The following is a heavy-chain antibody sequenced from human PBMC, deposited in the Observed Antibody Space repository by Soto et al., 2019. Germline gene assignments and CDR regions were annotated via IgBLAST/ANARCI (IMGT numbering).Heavy chain of an antibody. Sequence: QVQLVQSGAEVKKPGSSVKVSCKASGGTFSSYTISWVRQAPGQGLEWMGRIIPILGIANYAQKFQGRVTITADKYTSTAYRELSSLRSEDTAVYDCAREKRGYCSSNSCPNWFVPWGEGTLVTVSS. CDR1: GGTFSSYT. CDR2: IIPILGIA. CDR3: AREKRGYCSSNSCPNWFVP. V-gene: IGHV1-69*08. D-gene: IGHD2-2*01. J-gene: IGHJ5*02.